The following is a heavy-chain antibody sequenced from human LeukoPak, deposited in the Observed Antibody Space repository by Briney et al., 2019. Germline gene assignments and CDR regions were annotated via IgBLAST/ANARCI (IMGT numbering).Heavy chain of an antibody. D-gene: IGHD2-15*01. CDR1: GYSFTSYW. CDR3: ARGLYCRAGNCYCDY. J-gene: IGHJ4*02. Sequence: GESRKISCKGSGYSFTSYWIGWVRQMPGKGLEWMGFIYPGDSDTKYSPSFQGQVTFSADKSIDTAYLQWNSLKASDTAMYYCARGLYCRAGNCYCDYWGQGTLVTVSS. CDR2: IYPGDSDT. V-gene: IGHV5-51*01.